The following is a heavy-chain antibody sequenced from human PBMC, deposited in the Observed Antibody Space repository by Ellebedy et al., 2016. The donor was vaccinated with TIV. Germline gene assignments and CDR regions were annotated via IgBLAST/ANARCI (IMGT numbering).Heavy chain of an antibody. J-gene: IGHJ4*02. D-gene: IGHD3-10*01. CDR2: IYLGDSES. CDR3: ARLLGSRGAWFGDY. CDR1: GYSFTNYW. V-gene: IGHV5-51*01. Sequence: GESLKISXKTSGYSFTNYWIGWVRQMPGKGLEWMGIIYLGDSESRYSPSFEGQVTISADKSIGTAYLQWSSLKASDTAMYYCARLLGSRGAWFGDYWGQGTLVTVSS.